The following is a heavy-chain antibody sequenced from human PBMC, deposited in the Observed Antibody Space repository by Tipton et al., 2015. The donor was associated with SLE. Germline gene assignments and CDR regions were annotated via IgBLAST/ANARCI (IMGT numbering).Heavy chain of an antibody. V-gene: IGHV4-59*12. J-gene: IGHJ4*02. CDR1: GASMRGYY. CDR2: VVYSGST. Sequence: TLSLTCSVSGASMRGYYWSWIRQTPGKGLEWIGYVVYSGSTNYNPSLNSRVTMSVDTSKKQFSLKLTSVTAADTAVYYCARDSPGMAAAGWGQGTLVTVSS. D-gene: IGHD6-13*01. CDR3: ARDSPGMAAAG.